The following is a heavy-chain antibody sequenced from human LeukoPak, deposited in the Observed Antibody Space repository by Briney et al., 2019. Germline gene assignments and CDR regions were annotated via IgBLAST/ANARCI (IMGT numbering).Heavy chain of an antibody. V-gene: IGHV4-34*01. D-gene: IGHD3-22*01. CDR3: AQLPHDSSGYYYVMRDY. CDR2: INHSGST. Sequence: SSETLSLTCAVYGGSVSGYYWTWIRQPPGKGLEWIGEINHSGSTNYNPSLKSRVTISVDTSKNQFSLKLSSVTAADTAVYYCAQLPHDSSGYYYVMRDYWGQGTLVTVSS. J-gene: IGHJ4*02. CDR1: GGSVSGYY.